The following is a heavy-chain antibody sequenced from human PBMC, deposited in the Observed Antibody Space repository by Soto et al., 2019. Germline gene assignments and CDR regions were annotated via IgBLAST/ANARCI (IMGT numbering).Heavy chain of an antibody. J-gene: IGHJ5*02. V-gene: IGHV4-31*03. CDR3: ARDRDYDYGRDLNWFDP. CDR1: GGSISTAGFY. CDR2: IYQSGTT. D-gene: IGHD3-10*01. Sequence: QVQLQESGPGLVKPSQTLSLTCTVSGGSISTAGFYWSWIRHLPGKGPEWIGYIYQSGTTHYNPSLQSRTTISVDTSKDLFTLNLNSVTAADPAVYYCARDRDYDYGRDLNWFDPWGQGVLVTVSS.